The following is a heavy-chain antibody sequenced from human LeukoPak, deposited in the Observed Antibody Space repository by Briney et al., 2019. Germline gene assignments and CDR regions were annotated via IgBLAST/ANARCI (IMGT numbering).Heavy chain of an antibody. CDR1: GFTFSSYA. D-gene: IGHD4-17*01. V-gene: IGHV3-23*01. CDR2: ISGSGDST. Sequence: PGGSLRLSCAASGFTFSSYAMSWVRPAPGKGLEWVSAISGSGDSTYYADSVKGRFTISRDNSKNTLYLQMNSLRAEDTAVYYCAKDGDTVTLSYFDYWGQGTLVTVSS. CDR3: AKDGDTVTLSYFDY. J-gene: IGHJ4*02.